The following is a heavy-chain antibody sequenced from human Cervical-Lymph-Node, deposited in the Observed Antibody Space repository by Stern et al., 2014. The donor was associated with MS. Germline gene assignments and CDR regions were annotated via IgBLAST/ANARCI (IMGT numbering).Heavy chain of an antibody. D-gene: IGHD2/OR15-2a*01. CDR1: GGSVNNGSYY. V-gene: IGHV4-61*01. CDR2: IHSNGST. CDR3: ARNIEL. Sequence: VQLQESGPGLVKPSETLSLTCTVSGGSVNNGSYYWSWIRQPPVKELEWIAYIHSNGSTNYNPSLKSRVTISMVTSKNQFSLKLTSVTAADTAVYYCARNIELWGQGTLVTVSS. J-gene: IGHJ4*02.